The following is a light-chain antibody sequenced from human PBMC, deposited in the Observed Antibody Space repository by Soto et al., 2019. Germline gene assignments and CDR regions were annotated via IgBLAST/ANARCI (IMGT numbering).Light chain of an antibody. Sequence: DIQLTQSPSSLSASLGDRVTITCRASQAISNFLTWFQQKPGKAPKSLIYGATSLHNGVPSKFSGSGSGTDFTLTITSLQPEDYATYYCQQYYSFPPTFGQGTKVDIK. CDR1: QAISNF. V-gene: IGKV1-16*02. J-gene: IGKJ1*01. CDR2: GAT. CDR3: QQYYSFPPT.